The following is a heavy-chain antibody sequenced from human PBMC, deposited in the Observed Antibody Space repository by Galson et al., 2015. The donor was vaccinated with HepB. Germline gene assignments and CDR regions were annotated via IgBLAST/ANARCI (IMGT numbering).Heavy chain of an antibody. V-gene: IGHV1-8*01. CDR2: MNPNSGNT. J-gene: IGHJ6*02. D-gene: IGHD6-6*01. Sequence: SVKVSCKASGYTFTSYDINWVRQATGQGLEWMGWMNPNSGNTGYAQKFQGRVTMTRNTSISTAYMELSSLRSEDTAVYYCAIPPSIAARRGPDYRAIYYYYGMDVWGQGTTVTVSS. CDR3: AIPPSIAARRGPDYRAIYYYYGMDV. CDR1: GYTFTSYD.